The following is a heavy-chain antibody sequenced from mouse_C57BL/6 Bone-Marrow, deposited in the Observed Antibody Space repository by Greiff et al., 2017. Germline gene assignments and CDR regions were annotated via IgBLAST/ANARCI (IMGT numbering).Heavy chain of an antibody. CDR3: ARRGGGGYGNYGAWFAY. Sequence: EVQLQQSGPVLVKPGASVKMSCKASGYTFTDYYMNWVKQSHGKSLEWIGVINPYNGGTSYNQKFKGKATLTVDKSSSTAYMELNSLTSEDSAVYYCARRGGGGYGNYGAWFAYWGQGTLVTVSA. V-gene: IGHV1-19*01. CDR1: GYTFTDYY. CDR2: INPYNGGT. D-gene: IGHD2-10*02. J-gene: IGHJ3*01.